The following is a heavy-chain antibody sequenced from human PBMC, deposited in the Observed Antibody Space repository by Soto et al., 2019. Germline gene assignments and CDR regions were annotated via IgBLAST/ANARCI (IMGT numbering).Heavy chain of an antibody. CDR1: VGSISSYY. CDR3: ARDTGLTGKPYYYYYMDV. J-gene: IGHJ6*03. V-gene: IGHV4-59*01. CDR2: IYYSGST. Sequence: PSETLSLTCTVSVGSISSYYWSWIRQPPGKGLEWIGYIYYSGSTNYNPSLKSRVTISVDTSKNQFSLKLSSVTAADTAVYYCARDTGLTGKPYYYYYMDVWGKGTTVTVSS. D-gene: IGHD3-9*01.